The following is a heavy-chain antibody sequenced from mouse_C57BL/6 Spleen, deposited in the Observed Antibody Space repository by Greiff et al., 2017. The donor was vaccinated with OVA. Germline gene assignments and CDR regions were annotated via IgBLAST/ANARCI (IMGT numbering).Heavy chain of an antibody. D-gene: IGHD2-3*01. CDR2: IYPGSGST. J-gene: IGHJ4*01. CDR3: ARYGDGYYDAMDY. Sequence: QVQLQQPGAELVKPGASVKMSCKASGYTFTSYWITWVKQRPGQGLEWIGDIYPGSGSTNYNEKFKSKATLTVDTSSSTAYMQLSSLTSEDSAVYYCARYGDGYYDAMDYWCQGTSVTVSS. V-gene: IGHV1-55*01. CDR1: GYTFTSYW.